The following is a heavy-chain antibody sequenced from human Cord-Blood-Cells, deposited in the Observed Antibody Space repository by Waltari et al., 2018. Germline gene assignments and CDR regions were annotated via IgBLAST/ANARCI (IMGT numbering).Heavy chain of an antibody. V-gene: IGHV2-26*01. D-gene: IGHD3-16*01. J-gene: IGHJ3*02. CDR3: GPVSVKAIGDSFDI. Sequence: QVTLKESGPVLVKPTETLTLTCTVSGFSLSNARMGVSWIRQPPGKALEWLAHIFSNDEKSHSTTPERRPTHPQETSKSPGVPNQNNIEPVEQATILWGPVSVKAIGDSFDIRGQRKMVTVSS. CDR1: GFSLSNARMG. CDR2: IFSNDEK.